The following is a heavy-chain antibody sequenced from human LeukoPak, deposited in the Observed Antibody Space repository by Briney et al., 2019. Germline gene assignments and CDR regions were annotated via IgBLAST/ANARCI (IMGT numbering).Heavy chain of an antibody. D-gene: IGHD5-18*01. V-gene: IGHV1-69*10. J-gene: IGHJ4*02. CDR2: IIPILGTA. Sequence: GASVKVSCKASGGTFSNYAISWVRQAPGQGLEWMGGIIPILGTANYAQKFRGRVTITADKSTSTAYMELRSLRSDDTAEYYCARRKVGWLPLDFDYWGQGTLVTVSS. CDR1: GGTFSNYA. CDR3: ARRKVGWLPLDFDY.